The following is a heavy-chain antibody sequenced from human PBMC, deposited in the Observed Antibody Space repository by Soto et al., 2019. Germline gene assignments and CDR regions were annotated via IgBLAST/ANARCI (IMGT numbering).Heavy chain of an antibody. J-gene: IGHJ6*02. Sequence: SVKVSCKASGGTFSSYAISWLRQAPGQGLEWMGGIIPIFGTANYAQKFQGRVTITADESTSTAYMELSSLRSEDTAVYYCARTGHNWNRAYYYYYGMDVWGQGTTVTVSS. D-gene: IGHD1-20*01. CDR2: IIPIFGTA. CDR1: GGTFSSYA. V-gene: IGHV1-69*13. CDR3: ARTGHNWNRAYYYYYGMDV.